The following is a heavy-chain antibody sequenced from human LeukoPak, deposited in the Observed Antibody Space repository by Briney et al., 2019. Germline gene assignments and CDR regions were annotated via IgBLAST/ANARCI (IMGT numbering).Heavy chain of an antibody. V-gene: IGHV4-34*01. CDR2: INHSGST. D-gene: IGHD4-17*01. J-gene: IGHJ4*02. CDR1: GGSFSGYY. Sequence: SETLSLTCAVYGGSFSGYYWSWIRQPPGKGLEWIGEINHSGSTNYNPSLKSRVTISVDTSKNQFSLKLSSVTAADTAVYYCARGEGDYGDYYFDYWGQGTLVTVSS. CDR3: ARGEGDYGDYYFDY.